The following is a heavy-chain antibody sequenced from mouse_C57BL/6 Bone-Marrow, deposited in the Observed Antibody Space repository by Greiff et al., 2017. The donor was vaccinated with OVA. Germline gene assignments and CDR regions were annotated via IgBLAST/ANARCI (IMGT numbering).Heavy chain of an antibody. J-gene: IGHJ4*01. CDR3: ARAYYGSRRSPYAMDY. D-gene: IGHD1-1*01. CDR2: ISNLAYSI. V-gene: IGHV5-15*01. Sequence: EVKVVESGGGLVQPGGSLKLSCAASGFTFSDYGMAWVRQAPRKGPEWVAFISNLAYSIYYADTVTGRFTISRENAKNTLYLEMSSLRSEDTAMYYCARAYYGSRRSPYAMDYWGQGTSVTVSS. CDR1: GFTFSDYG.